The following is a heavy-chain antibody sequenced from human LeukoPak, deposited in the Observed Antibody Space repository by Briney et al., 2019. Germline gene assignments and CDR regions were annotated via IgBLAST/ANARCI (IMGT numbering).Heavy chain of an antibody. CDR3: AKSAMGS. Sequence: GGSLXXXXXASGXXXSXYAXXWVRQAPGKGLEWVSAISGSGGSTYYADSVKGRFTISRDNSKNTLYLQMNSLRAEDTAVYYCAKSAMGSWGQGTLVTVSS. D-gene: IGHD1-26*01. CDR2: ISGSGGST. V-gene: IGHV3-23*01. CDR1: GXXXSXYA. J-gene: IGHJ4*02.